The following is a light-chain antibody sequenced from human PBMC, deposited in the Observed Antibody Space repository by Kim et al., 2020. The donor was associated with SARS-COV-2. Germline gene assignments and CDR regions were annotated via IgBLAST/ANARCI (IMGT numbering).Light chain of an antibody. CDR2: GKN. V-gene: IGLV3-19*01. CDR3: NSRDSSGNHLNV. CDR1: SLRSYY. Sequence: SSELTQDPAVSVALGQTVRITCPGDSLRSYYASWYQQKPGQAPVLVIYGKNNRPSGIPDRFSGSSSGNTASLTITGAQAEDEADYYCNSRDSSGNHLNVF. J-gene: IGLJ1*01.